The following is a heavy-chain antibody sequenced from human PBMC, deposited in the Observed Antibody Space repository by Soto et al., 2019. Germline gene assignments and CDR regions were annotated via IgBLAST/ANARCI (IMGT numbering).Heavy chain of an antibody. CDR3: GRCSGVLRFLEWLSTRHWFDP. CDR2: MNPNSGNT. Sequence: ASVKVSCKASGYTFTSYDINWVRQATGQGLEWMGWMNPNSGNTGYAQKFQGRVTMTRNTSISTAYMELSSLRSEDTAVYYCGRCSGVLRFLEWLSTRHWFDPWGQGTLVTVSS. V-gene: IGHV1-8*01. CDR1: GYTFTSYD. D-gene: IGHD3-3*01. J-gene: IGHJ5*02.